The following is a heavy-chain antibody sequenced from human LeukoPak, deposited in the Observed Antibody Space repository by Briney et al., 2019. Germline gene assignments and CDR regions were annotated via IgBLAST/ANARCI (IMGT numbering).Heavy chain of an antibody. CDR1: GGTFSSYG. V-gene: IGHV1-69*13. D-gene: IGHD2-2*01. Sequence: SVKVSCKASGGTFSSYGISWVRQAPGQGLEWMGGIIPIFGTANYAQKFQGRVTITADESTSTAYMELSSLRSEDTAVYYCASGRQDIVVVPAATDNWFDPWGQGTLVTVSS. CDR2: IIPIFGTA. J-gene: IGHJ5*02. CDR3: ASGRQDIVVVPAATDNWFDP.